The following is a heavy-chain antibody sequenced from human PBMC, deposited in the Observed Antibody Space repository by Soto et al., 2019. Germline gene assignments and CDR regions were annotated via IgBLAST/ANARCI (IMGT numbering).Heavy chain of an antibody. CDR2: IYHSGST. J-gene: IGHJ4*02. D-gene: IGHD3-22*01. Sequence: PSETLSLTCAVSGYSISSGYYWGWIRQPPGKGLEWIGSIYHSGSTYYNPSLKSRVTISVDTSKNQFSLKLSSVTAADTAVYYCARDDDSSGYTRYWGQGTLVTVSS. CDR1: GYSISSGYY. V-gene: IGHV4-38-2*02. CDR3: ARDDDSSGYTRY.